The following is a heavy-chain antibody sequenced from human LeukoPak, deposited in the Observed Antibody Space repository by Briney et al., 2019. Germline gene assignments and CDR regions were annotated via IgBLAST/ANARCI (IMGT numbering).Heavy chain of an antibody. CDR1: GFTFSSYE. J-gene: IGHJ4*02. V-gene: IGHV3-48*03. Sequence: GGSLRLSCAASGFTFSSYEMNWVRHAPGNGLEWVSYISTSGNTRYYADSVKGRFTISRDNAKNSLYLQMNSLRVEDTAVYYCARELSGTTSYYFDYWGQGTLVTVSS. CDR3: ARELSGTTSYYFDY. CDR2: ISTSGNTR. D-gene: IGHD1-7*01.